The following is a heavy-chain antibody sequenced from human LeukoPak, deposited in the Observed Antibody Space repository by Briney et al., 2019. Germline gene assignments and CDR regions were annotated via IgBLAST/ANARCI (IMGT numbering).Heavy chain of an antibody. Sequence: SETLSLTCTVSGGSINTPNYYWGWIRQPPGKGLEWIGSIYYSGSTSYNPSLKSRVTISVDTSRNQFSLKLSSVTAADTAVYYCARDGDSGYDLGVFDIWGQGTMVTVSS. CDR2: IYYSGST. J-gene: IGHJ3*02. D-gene: IGHD5-12*01. CDR1: GGSINTPNYY. CDR3: ARDGDSGYDLGVFDI. V-gene: IGHV4-39*07.